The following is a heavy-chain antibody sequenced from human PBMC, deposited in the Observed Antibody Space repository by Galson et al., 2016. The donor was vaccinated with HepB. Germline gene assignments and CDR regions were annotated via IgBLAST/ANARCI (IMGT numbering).Heavy chain of an antibody. CDR3: AKDDFWSGYSRSGLDY. J-gene: IGHJ4*02. CDR2: INNGGAT. D-gene: IGHD3-3*01. V-gene: IGHV3-23*01. CDR1: GLTFSRYA. Sequence: SLRLSCAASGLTFSRYAMTWVRQAPGKGLEWVSTINNGGATYYGDSVKGRFIISRDNSKNTLYLHMNNLRAEDTAMYYCAKDDFWSGYSRSGLDYWGQGTLVTVFS.